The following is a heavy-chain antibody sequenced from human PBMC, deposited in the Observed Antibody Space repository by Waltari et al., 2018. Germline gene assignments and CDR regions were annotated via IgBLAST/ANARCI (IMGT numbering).Heavy chain of an antibody. CDR3: ARVRQEVRWFYMDL. V-gene: IGHV4-4*07. D-gene: IGHD4-17*01. J-gene: IGHJ6*03. CDR1: GGSISGYY. CDR2: VYSSGST. Sequence: QVQLQESGPGLVRPSETLSLTCTVSGGSISGYYWTWIRQPAGKRLEYIGRVYSSGSTNYNPSLKSRVTMSVDTSKNQFSLNLSSVTAADTAVYYCARVRQEVRWFYMDLWGKGTTVTISS.